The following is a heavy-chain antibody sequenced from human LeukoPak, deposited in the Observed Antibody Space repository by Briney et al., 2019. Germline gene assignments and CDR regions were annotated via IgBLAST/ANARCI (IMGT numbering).Heavy chain of an antibody. J-gene: IGHJ4*02. D-gene: IGHD6-19*01. CDR3: ARVGSSGWYVHPTLDY. Sequence: ASVKVSCKASGYTFSGYYIHWVRQAPGQGHEWMAWIDPSNGDTNYAQKFQGRVTMTRDTSISTAYMELTRLISDDTAVYYCARVGSSGWYVHPTLDYWGQGTLVTVSS. CDR2: IDPSNGDT. CDR1: GYTFSGYY. V-gene: IGHV1-2*02.